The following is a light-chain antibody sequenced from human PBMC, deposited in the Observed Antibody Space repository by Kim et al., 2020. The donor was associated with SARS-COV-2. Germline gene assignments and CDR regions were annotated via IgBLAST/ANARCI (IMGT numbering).Light chain of an antibody. CDR2: DAS. Sequence: SASVGDKVPITCQASQDISNNLNWYQQKPGKAPKLLIYDASHLETGVPSRFSGSGSGTHFTFTIRSLQPDDFATYYCQHYNNLRTFGQGTKVDIK. CDR1: QDISNN. V-gene: IGKV1-33*01. J-gene: IGKJ1*01. CDR3: QHYNNLRT.